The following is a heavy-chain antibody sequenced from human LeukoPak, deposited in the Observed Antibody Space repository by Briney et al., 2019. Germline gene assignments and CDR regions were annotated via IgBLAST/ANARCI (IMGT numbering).Heavy chain of an antibody. V-gene: IGHV3-48*03. Sequence: GGSLRLSCAASGFTFSSYEMNWVRQAPGKGLEWVSYISSSGSTIYYADSVKGRFTISRDNAKNSLYLQMNSLRAEDTAVYYCARQTVLESTRYFYMDVWGKGTRSPSP. CDR1: GFTFSSYE. D-gene: IGHD5/OR15-5a*01. CDR2: ISSSGSTI. CDR3: ARQTVLESTRYFYMDV. J-gene: IGHJ6*03.